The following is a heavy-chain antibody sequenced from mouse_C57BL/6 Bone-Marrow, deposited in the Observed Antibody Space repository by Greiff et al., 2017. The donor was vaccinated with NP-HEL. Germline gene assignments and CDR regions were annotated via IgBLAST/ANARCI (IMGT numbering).Heavy chain of an antibody. CDR1: GYTFTDYY. CDR2: IFPGSGST. D-gene: IGHD1-1*01. Sequence: VKLVESGPELVKPGASVKISCKASGYTFTDYYINWVKQRPGQGLEWIGWIFPGSGSTYYNEKFKGKATLTVDKSSSTAYMLLSSLTSEDSAVYFCAREITTVVAWYFDVWGTGTTVTVSS. V-gene: IGHV1-75*01. J-gene: IGHJ1*03. CDR3: AREITTVVAWYFDV.